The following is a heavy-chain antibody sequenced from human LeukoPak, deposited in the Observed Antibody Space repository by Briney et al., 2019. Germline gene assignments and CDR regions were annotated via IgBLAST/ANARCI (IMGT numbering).Heavy chain of an antibody. J-gene: IGHJ4*02. CDR3: ARHYVFVIGGSSFDY. D-gene: IGHD3-16*01. CDR1: GGSISGYY. CDR2: IHYTGTT. Sequence: PSETLSLTCTDSGGSISGYYWRWIRQPPGKALEWIGLIHYTGTTNYNPSLKSRVTISLDTSKNQFSLNLSSVTAADTAVYFCARHYVFVIGGSSFDYWGQRTLVTVSS. V-gene: IGHV4-59*08.